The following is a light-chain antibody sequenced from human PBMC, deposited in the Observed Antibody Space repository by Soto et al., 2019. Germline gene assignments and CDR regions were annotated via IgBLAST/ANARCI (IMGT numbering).Light chain of an antibody. V-gene: IGKV3-11*01. CDR1: QSVSSY. J-gene: IGKJ4*01. CDR3: QQFSSYPLT. CDR2: DAS. Sequence: EIVLTHSPATMSLSPGERATLSSRASQSVSSYLAWYQQKPGQAPRLLIYDASSRATGIPDRFSGGGSGTDFTLTISRLEPEDFAVYYCQQFSSYPLTFGGATKV.